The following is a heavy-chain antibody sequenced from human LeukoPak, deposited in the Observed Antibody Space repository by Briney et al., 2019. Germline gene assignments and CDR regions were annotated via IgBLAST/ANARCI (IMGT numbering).Heavy chain of an antibody. CDR1: GFTFSSYA. CDR2: ISGSGGST. Sequence: PGGSLRLSCAASGFTFSSYAMSWVRQAPGKGLEWVSAISGSGGSTYYADSVKGRFTISRDNSKNTLYLQMNSLRAEDTAVYYCAKDWRREMATIRPGHFDYWGQGTLVTVSS. D-gene: IGHD5-24*01. CDR3: AKDWRREMATIRPGHFDY. J-gene: IGHJ4*02. V-gene: IGHV3-23*01.